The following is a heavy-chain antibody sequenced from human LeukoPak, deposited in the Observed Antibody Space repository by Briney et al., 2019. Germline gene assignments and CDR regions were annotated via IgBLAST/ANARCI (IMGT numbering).Heavy chain of an antibody. Sequence: GASVKVSCKASGYTFTSYAMHWVRQAPGQRLEWMGWINAGNGNTKYSQKFQGRVTITRDTSASTAYMELSSLRSEDTAVYYCAKSVSETDVVVPAAINWFDPWGQGTLVTVSS. CDR2: INAGNGNT. D-gene: IGHD2-2*02. V-gene: IGHV1-3*01. CDR1: GYTFTSYA. J-gene: IGHJ5*02. CDR3: AKSVSETDVVVPAAINWFDP.